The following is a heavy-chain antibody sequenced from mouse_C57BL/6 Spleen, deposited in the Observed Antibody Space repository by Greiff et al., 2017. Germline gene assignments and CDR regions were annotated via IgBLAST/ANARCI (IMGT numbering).Heavy chain of an antibody. Sequence: QVQLKESGAELVKPGASVKISCKASGYAFSSYWMNWVKQRPGKGLEWIGQIYPGDGDTNYNGKLKGKATLTADKSSSTAYMQLSSLTSEDSAVYFWARGGYYGSSSYYFDYWGQGTTLTVSS. D-gene: IGHD1-1*01. CDR3: ARGGYYGSSSYYFDY. CDR2: IYPGDGDT. J-gene: IGHJ2*01. CDR1: GYAFSSYW. V-gene: IGHV1-80*01.